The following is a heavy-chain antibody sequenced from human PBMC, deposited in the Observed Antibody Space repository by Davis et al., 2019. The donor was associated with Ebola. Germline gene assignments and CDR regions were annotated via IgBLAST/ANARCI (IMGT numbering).Heavy chain of an antibody. CDR1: GFTFSSYS. Sequence: GESLKISCAASGFTFSSYSMNWVRQAPGKGLEWVSSISSSSSYIYYADSVKGRFTISRDNAKNSLYLQMNSLRDEDTAVYYCAKALHYYGSGSYFGWFDPWGQGTLVTVSS. D-gene: IGHD3-10*01. CDR3: AKALHYYGSGSYFGWFDP. CDR2: ISSSSSYI. J-gene: IGHJ5*02. V-gene: IGHV3-21*04.